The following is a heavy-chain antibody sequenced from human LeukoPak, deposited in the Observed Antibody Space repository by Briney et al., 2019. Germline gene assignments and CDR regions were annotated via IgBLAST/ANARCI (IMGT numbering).Heavy chain of an antibody. V-gene: IGHV5-51*01. CDR3: ARAYSGSYYWFDP. CDR1: GYSFTSYW. D-gene: IGHD1-26*01. J-gene: IGHJ5*02. Sequence: RGESLKISCKGSGYSFTSYWIGWVRQMPGKGQEWMGIIYPGDSDTRYSPSFQGQVTISADKSISTAYLQWSSLKASDTAMYYCARAYSGSYYWFDPWGQGTLVTVSS. CDR2: IYPGDSDT.